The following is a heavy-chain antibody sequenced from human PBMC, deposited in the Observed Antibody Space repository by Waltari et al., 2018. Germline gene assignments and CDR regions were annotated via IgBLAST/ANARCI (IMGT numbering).Heavy chain of an antibody. CDR1: GFPFSSYA. CDR2: ISGSGGST. J-gene: IGHJ4*02. CDR3: AKAGTDCSSTSCYGAGGH. D-gene: IGHD2-2*01. V-gene: IGHV3-23*04. Sequence: EVQLVESGGGLVQSGGSLRLSCTASGFPFSSYAMSWVRPAPVKGLEWFLAISGSGGSTYYADSVKGRFTISRDNSKNTLYLQMNSLRAEDTAVYYCAKAGTDCSSTSCYGAGGHWGQGTLVTVSS.